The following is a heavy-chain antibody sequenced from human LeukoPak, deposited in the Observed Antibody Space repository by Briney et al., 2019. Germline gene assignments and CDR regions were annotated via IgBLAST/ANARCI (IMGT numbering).Heavy chain of an antibody. J-gene: IGHJ4*02. CDR1: GFTFSSYS. CDR2: ISSSSSYI. CDR3: VHSSSWYYFDY. V-gene: IGHV3-21*01. Sequence: GGSLRLSCAASGFTFSSYSMNWVRQAPGKGLEWVSSISSSSSYISYADSVKGRFTISRDNAKNSLSLQMNSLRAEDTAVYYCVHSSSWYYFDYWGQGTLVTVSS. D-gene: IGHD6-13*01.